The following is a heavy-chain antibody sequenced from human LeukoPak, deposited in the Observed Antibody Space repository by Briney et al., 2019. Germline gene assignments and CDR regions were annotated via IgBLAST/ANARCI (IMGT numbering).Heavy chain of an antibody. CDR3: ARHIGMATIDY. Sequence: GESLKISCKGSGYSFTTYWIGWVRQMPGKGLEWMGIIYPGDSVTRCSPSFQGQVTISADKSISTAYLQWSSLKALDTAMYYCARHIGMATIDYWGQGSLVTVSS. J-gene: IGHJ4*02. D-gene: IGHD5-24*01. CDR2: IYPGDSVT. V-gene: IGHV5-51*01. CDR1: GYSFTTYW.